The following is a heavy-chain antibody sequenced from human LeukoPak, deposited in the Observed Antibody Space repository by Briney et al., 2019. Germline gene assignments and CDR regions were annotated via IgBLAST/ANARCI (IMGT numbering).Heavy chain of an antibody. Sequence: SETLSLTCTVSGASISSRSYYWGWIRPPPGKGLEWIASIYYSGTTYYNPSLKSRVTISADTSKNQFSLNLSSVTAADTAVYYCTSRGWIVGLVDYWGQGTLVTVSS. CDR1: GASISSRSYY. V-gene: IGHV4-39*01. J-gene: IGHJ4*02. D-gene: IGHD3-22*01. CDR3: TSRGWIVGLVDY. CDR2: IYYSGTT.